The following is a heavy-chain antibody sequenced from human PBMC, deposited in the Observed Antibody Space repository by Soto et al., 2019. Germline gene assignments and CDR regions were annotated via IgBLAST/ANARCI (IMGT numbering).Heavy chain of an antibody. CDR2: IYYSGRT. CDR3: AISPPYYYDSSGYYNDAFDI. J-gene: IGHJ3*02. V-gene: IGHV4-59*01. D-gene: IGHD3-22*01. CDR1: GGSISSYY. Sequence: QVQLQESGPGLVKPSETLSLTCTVSGGSISSYYWSWIRQPPGKGLEWIGYIYYSGRTNYNPSLKSRVTISVDTSKNQFSLKLSSVTAADTAVYYCAISPPYYYDSSGYYNDAFDIWGQGTMVTVSS.